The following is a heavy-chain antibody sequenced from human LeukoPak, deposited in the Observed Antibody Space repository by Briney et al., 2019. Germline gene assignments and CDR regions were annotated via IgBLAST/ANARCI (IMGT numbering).Heavy chain of an antibody. D-gene: IGHD3-22*01. V-gene: IGHV1-24*01. CDR2: VDPEDYET. Sequence: ASVKVSCKVSGHTLTEIFMHCVRQAPGKGFEWMGGVDPEDYETINAQKFQGRVTMTEDTSTDTAYMELSSLRSEDTAVYYCATHFDSSGPDAFDIWGQGTMVTVSS. CDR3: ATHFDSSGPDAFDI. J-gene: IGHJ3*02. CDR1: GHTLTEIF.